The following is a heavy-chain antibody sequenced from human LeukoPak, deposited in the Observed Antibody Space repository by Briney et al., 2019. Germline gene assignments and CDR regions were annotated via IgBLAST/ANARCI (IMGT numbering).Heavy chain of an antibody. Sequence: SETLSLTCTVSGGSISSYYWSWIRQPPGKGLEWIGEINHSGSTNYNPSLKSRVTISVDTSKNQFSLKLSSVTAADTAVYYCASTYYDFWSGYYRSRGYGMDVWGQGTTVTVSS. V-gene: IGHV4-34*01. D-gene: IGHD3-3*01. CDR1: GGSISSYY. J-gene: IGHJ6*02. CDR2: INHSGST. CDR3: ASTYYDFWSGYYRSRGYGMDV.